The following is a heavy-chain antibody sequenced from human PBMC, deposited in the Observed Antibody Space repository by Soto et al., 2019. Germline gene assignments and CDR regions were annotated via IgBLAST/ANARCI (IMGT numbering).Heavy chain of an antibody. CDR1: GASISSSGYY. D-gene: IGHD3-16*01. J-gene: IGHJ4*02. CDR3: VRGGLRYQQSTYYFGV. Sequence: QVQLQESGPGLVSPWGTLSLTCTVSGASISSSGYYWGWIRQAPGKGLQWIGSIDYVGNTYYDPSLKSRGAVSVDTSKNQISLQLNSVTAADTAVHYCVRGGLRYQQSTYYFGVWGQGTLFTVSS. V-gene: IGHV4-39*01. CDR2: IDYVGNT.